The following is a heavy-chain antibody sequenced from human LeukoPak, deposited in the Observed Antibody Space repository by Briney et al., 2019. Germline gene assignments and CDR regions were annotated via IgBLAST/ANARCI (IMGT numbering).Heavy chain of an antibody. CDR3: AKDHVEEWELLFYFDF. CDR1: GVTFSSYA. J-gene: IGHJ4*02. Sequence: GGSLRLSCAASGVTFSSYAISWVRQAPGKGLEWISAIIGIFGRTYYADSLKGRFTISTDNSTSTVYLQMNSLRAEDTAVYYCAKDHVEEWELLFYFDFWGKGTLVTVSS. D-gene: IGHD1-26*01. CDR2: IIGIFGRT. V-gene: IGHV3-23*01.